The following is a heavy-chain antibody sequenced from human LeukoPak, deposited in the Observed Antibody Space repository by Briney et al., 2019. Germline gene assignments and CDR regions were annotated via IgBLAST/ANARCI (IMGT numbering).Heavy chain of an antibody. V-gene: IGHV1-46*01. J-gene: IGHJ4*02. CDR1: GYTFIHYY. CDR3: ARDPGGNYFGPGTHFAY. D-gene: IGHD3-10*01. Sequence: GASVKVSCKASGYTFIHYYMHWVRQARGQGLEWMGRIDGETGNTRYAQNFQGRVSMTRDTSTSTVYMELSSLRFEDTAVYYCARDPGGNYFGPGTHFAYWGQGALVTVSP. CDR2: IDGETGNT.